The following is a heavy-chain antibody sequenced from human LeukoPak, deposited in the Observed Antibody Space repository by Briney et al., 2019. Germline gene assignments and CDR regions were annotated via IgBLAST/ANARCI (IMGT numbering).Heavy chain of an antibody. CDR1: GYTFSRYW. J-gene: IGHJ4*02. CDR2: INEDGSST. Sequence: GGSLRLSCAASGYTFSRYWMHWVRQGPGKGLVWVSRINEDGSSTSYAESVRGRFTISRDNAKNSLYLQMNSLRAEDTAVYYCARVGPMVRGAVNRLYYFDYWGQGTLVTVSS. CDR3: ARVGPMVRGAVNRLYYFDY. V-gene: IGHV3-74*01. D-gene: IGHD3-10*01.